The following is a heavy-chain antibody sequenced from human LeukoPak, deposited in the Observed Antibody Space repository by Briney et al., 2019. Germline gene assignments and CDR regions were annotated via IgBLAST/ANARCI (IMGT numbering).Heavy chain of an antibody. CDR3: ASANSRGWPSIDY. D-gene: IGHD6-19*01. CDR1: GGPISSSNW. V-gene: IGHV4-4*02. Sequence: SETLSLTCAVSGGPISSSNWWSWVRPSPGEGLEWIGEIDHSGSTNYNPSLNSRVTISVDKSKNQCSRKLSAVTAADTAVYYCASANSRGWPSIDYWGQGTLVTVSS. CDR2: IDHSGST. J-gene: IGHJ4*02.